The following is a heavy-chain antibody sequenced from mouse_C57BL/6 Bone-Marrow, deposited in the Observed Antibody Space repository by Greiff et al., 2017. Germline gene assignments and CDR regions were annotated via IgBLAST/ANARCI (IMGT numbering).Heavy chain of an antibody. V-gene: IGHV5-12*01. D-gene: IGHD2-12*01. CDR3: GRRDDGRGLGYAMED. Sequence: EVKVEESGGGLVQPGGSLKLSCAASGFTFSDYYMYWVRQTPEKRLEWVAYISNGGGSTYYPDTVKGRFTISRDNAKNTLYMQMSRLNAEDTAMYYCGRRDDGRGLGYAMEDWGKGTSVT. CDR2: ISNGGGST. J-gene: IGHJ4*01. CDR1: GFTFSDYY.